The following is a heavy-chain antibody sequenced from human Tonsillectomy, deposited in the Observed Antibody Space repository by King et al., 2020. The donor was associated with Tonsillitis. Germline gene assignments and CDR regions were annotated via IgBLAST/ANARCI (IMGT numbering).Heavy chain of an antibody. J-gene: IGHJ4*02. Sequence: VQLVESGAEVKKPGASVKVSCKASGYTLTSYYMHWVRQATGQGLEWMGIINPSGGSTSYAQKFQGRVTMTRDTSTSTVYMELSSLRSEDTAVYYCARAQTGVVTYGDYWGQGTLVTVSS. D-gene: IGHD3-3*01. CDR1: GYTLTSYY. CDR3: ARAQTGVVTYGDY. V-gene: IGHV1-46*01. CDR2: INPSGGST.